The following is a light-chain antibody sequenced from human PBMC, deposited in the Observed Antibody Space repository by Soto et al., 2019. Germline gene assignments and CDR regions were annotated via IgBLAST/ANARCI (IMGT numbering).Light chain of an antibody. J-gene: IGKJ1*01. V-gene: IGKV3-20*01. CDR3: QQDGTSSWK. Sequence: PCSLWTSPFFIATLSFRASHSVSSNYLAWYQQKPGQAPRLLIYGASNRATGISDRFSGSGSGTDFTLTISRLEPEEFAVYYCQQDGTSSWKFGPGTKVEIK. CDR1: HSVSSNY. CDR2: GAS.